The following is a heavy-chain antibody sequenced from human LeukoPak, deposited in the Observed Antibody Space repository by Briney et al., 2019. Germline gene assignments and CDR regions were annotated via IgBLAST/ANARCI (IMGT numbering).Heavy chain of an antibody. V-gene: IGHV1-2*02. CDR1: GHTFTGYY. CDR3: ARGVVGYSYAPDAFDI. Sequence: ASVKVSCKASGHTFTGYYMHWVRQAPGQGLEWMGWINPNSGGTNYAQKFQGRVTMTRDTSISTAYMELSRLRSDDTAVYYCARGVVGYSYAPDAFDIWGQGTMVTVSS. J-gene: IGHJ3*02. CDR2: INPNSGGT. D-gene: IGHD5-18*01.